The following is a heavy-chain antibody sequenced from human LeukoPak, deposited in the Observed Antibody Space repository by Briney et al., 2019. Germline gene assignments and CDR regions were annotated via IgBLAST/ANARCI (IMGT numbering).Heavy chain of an antibody. V-gene: IGHV4-4*07. Sequence: SETLSLTCIVSGGSISNYYWSWIRQPAGKGLEWIGRIYTSGSTNYNPSLKSRVTISVDTSKNQFSLKLSSVTAADTAVYYCARQAAVNNWFDPWGQGTLVTVSS. D-gene: IGHD6-13*01. CDR2: IYTSGST. CDR1: GGSISNYY. CDR3: ARQAAVNNWFDP. J-gene: IGHJ5*02.